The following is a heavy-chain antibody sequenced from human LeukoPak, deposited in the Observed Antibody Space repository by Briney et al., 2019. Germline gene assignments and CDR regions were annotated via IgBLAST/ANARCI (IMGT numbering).Heavy chain of an antibody. D-gene: IGHD7-27*01. CDR1: SYSISSGYY. Sequence: PSETLSLTCTVSSYSISSGYYWGWIRQPPGKGLEWIGSIYHSGSTYYNPSLKSRVTISVDTSKNQFSLKLSSVTAADTAVYYCARDLLGSFPFDYWGQGTLVTVSS. CDR3: ARDLLGSFPFDY. CDR2: IYHSGST. J-gene: IGHJ4*02. V-gene: IGHV4-38-2*02.